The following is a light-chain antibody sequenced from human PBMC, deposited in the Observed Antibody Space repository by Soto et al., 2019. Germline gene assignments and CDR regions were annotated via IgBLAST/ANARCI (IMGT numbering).Light chain of an antibody. CDR1: SSDVGGHNF. CDR3: SSYTTTYTWV. V-gene: IGLV2-14*01. CDR2: GVS. Sequence: QSALTQPASVSGSPGQSITISCTGTSSDVGGHNFVSWHQQHPGKAPKFIIDGVSNRPSGVSDRFSGSKSGNTASLTISGLQAEDEADYYCSSYTTTYTWVFGGGTKLTVL. J-gene: IGLJ3*02.